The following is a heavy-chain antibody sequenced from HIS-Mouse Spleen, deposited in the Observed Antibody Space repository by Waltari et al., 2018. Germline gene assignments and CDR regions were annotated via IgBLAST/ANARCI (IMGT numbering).Heavy chain of an antibody. D-gene: IGHD6-6*01. Sequence: QVQLVESGGDVVQPGRSLRLSCAASGFTFSSYAMHWARQAPGKGLGWVAVISYDGSNKYYADSVKGRFTISRDNSKNTLYLQMNSLRAEDTAVYYCARTLLNIAAPFDPWGQGTLVTVSS. J-gene: IGHJ5*02. CDR2: ISYDGSNK. CDR1: GFTFSSYA. CDR3: ARTLLNIAAPFDP. V-gene: IGHV3-30*04.